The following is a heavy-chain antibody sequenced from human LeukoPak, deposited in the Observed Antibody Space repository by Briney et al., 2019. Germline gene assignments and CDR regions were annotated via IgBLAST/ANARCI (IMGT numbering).Heavy chain of an antibody. CDR3: ARDLGGADYYDSSGYSDAFDI. J-gene: IGHJ3*02. D-gene: IGHD3-22*01. CDR1: GYTFTSYG. CDR2: INPSGGST. Sequence: ASVKVSCKASGYTFTSYGISWVRQAPGQGLEWMGIINPSGGSTSYAQKFQGRVTMTRDTSTSTAYMELSSLRSEDTAVYYCARDLGGADYYDSSGYSDAFDIWGQGTMVTVSS. V-gene: IGHV1-46*01.